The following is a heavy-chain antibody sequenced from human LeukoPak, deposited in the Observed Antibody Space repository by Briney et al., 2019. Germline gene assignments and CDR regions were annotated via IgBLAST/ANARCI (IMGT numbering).Heavy chain of an antibody. V-gene: IGHV3-23*01. Sequence: PGGSLRLSCAASGFTFSSYAMSWVRQAPGKGLEWVSAISGSGGSTYYADSVKGRFTISRDNSKNTLYLQMNSLRAEDTAVYYCANFPRERGSGWYGAFDIWGQGTMVTVSS. CDR2: ISGSGGST. CDR3: ANFPRERGSGWYGAFDI. D-gene: IGHD6-19*01. J-gene: IGHJ3*02. CDR1: GFTFSSYA.